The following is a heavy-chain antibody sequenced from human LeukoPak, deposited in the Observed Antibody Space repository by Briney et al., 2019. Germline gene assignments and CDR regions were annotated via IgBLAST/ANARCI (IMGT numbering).Heavy chain of an antibody. CDR3: ARDILSDSYYGMDV. D-gene: IGHD3-9*01. CDR2: ISSSGTPI. J-gene: IGHJ6*02. V-gene: IGHV3-48*03. Sequence: GGSLRLSCAASGFTFSNEMNWVRQAPGKGLEWVSYISSSGTPIHYADSVKGRFTISRDNAKNSLFLQMNSLRAEDTAVYYCARDILSDSYYGMDVWGQGTTVTVSS. CDR1: GFTFSNE.